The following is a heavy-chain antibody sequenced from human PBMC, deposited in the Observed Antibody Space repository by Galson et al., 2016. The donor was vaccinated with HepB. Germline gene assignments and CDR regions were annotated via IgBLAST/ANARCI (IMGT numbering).Heavy chain of an antibody. CDR1: GFTFSTNS. D-gene: IGHD2-15*01. CDR2: IHSGGTT. J-gene: IGHJ4*02. Sequence: SLRLSCAASGFTFSTNSMSWVRQAPGRGLEWVSLIHSGGTTYYADSVKGRFTISRDNSKNTLYLQMNSLRAEDTAVYYCAKDPLLLGVVMSAATSWGQGTLVTVSP. V-gene: IGHV3-53*05. CDR3: AKDPLLLGVVMSAATS.